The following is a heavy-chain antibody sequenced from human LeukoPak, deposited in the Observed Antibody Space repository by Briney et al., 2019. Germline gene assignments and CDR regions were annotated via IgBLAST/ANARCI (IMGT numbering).Heavy chain of an antibody. V-gene: IGHV4-4*02. J-gene: IGHJ4*02. D-gene: IGHD3-3*01. CDR1: GFIFSSYG. CDR3: AREGGFYRPLDY. CDR2: VHLDGRT. Sequence: GSLRLSCAASGFIFSSYGMYWVRQPPGKGLEWIGEVHLDGRTNYNPSLKSRLIMSVDLPENHISLKLTSVTAADTAVYYCAREGGFYRPLDYSGQGTLVTVSS.